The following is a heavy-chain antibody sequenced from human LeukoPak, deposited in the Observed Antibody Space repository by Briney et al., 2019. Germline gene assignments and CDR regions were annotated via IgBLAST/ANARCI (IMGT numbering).Heavy chain of an antibody. J-gene: IGHJ4*02. Sequence: GGSLRLSCAASGFTFSSYAMSWVRQAPGKGLEWVPGISGSGGGTYNADSVKGRFTISRDNSKNTLYLQMNSLRAGDTAVYYCASRFSGDYWGQGTLVTVSS. CDR3: ASRFSGDY. CDR2: ISGSGGGT. V-gene: IGHV3-23*01. CDR1: GFTFSSYA. D-gene: IGHD3-3*01.